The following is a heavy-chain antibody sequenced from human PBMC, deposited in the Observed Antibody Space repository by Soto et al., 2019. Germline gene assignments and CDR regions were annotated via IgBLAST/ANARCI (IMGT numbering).Heavy chain of an antibody. V-gene: IGHV4-31*03. CDR2: IYYSGST. Sequence: PSETLSLTCTVSGGSISSGGYYWSWIRQHPGKGLEWIGYIYYSGSTYYNPSLKSRVTISVDTSKNQFSLKLSSVTAADTAVYYCARGFTYYDILTGPFDYWGQGTLVTVSS. CDR1: GGSISSGGYY. D-gene: IGHD3-9*01. CDR3: ARGFTYYDILTGPFDY. J-gene: IGHJ4*02.